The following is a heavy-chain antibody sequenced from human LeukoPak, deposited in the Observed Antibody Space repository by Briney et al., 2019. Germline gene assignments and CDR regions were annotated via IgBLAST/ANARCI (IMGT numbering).Heavy chain of an antibody. CDR3: SGWCSSTSCYDRDYYYYGMDV. Sequence: ASVKVSCKASRGTFSSYTISGVRQAPGQGLEWMGRIIPILGIANYAQKFQGRVTITADKSTSTAYMELSSLRSEDTAVYYCSGWCSSTSCYDRDYYYYGMDVWGQGTTVTVSS. J-gene: IGHJ6*02. V-gene: IGHV1-69*02. D-gene: IGHD2-2*01. CDR1: RGTFSSYT. CDR2: IIPILGIA.